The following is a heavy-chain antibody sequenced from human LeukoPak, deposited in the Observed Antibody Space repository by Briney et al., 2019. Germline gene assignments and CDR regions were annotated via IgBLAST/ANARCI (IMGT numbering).Heavy chain of an antibody. J-gene: IGHJ4*02. V-gene: IGHV4-31*03. CDR2: IYYSGST. Sequence: SQTLSLTCTVSGVSISSGGYYWSWIRQHPGKGLEWIGYIYYSGSTYYNPSLKSRVTISVDTSKNQFSLKLSSVTAADTAVYYCARADTEAGYSNYYFDYWGQGTLVTVSS. D-gene: IGHD2-15*01. CDR3: ARADTEAGYSNYYFDY. CDR1: GVSISSGGYY.